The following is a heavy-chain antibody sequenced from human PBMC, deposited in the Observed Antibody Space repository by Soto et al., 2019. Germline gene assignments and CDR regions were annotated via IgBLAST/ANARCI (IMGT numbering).Heavy chain of an antibody. CDR2: IVTYNGNT. V-gene: IGHV1-18*01. CDR3: ARGPQGIGWRGKGSDA. J-gene: IGHJ5*02. CDR1: GYTFTNYG. D-gene: IGHD6-19*01. Sequence: ASVTVSCTAAGYTFTNYGISWVRQAPGQGLEWMGWIVTYNGNTQSTQKLQGRVTMTTDTSTSTAYMELRSLRSDDTAVYYCARGPQGIGWRGKGSDAWGQGTMVTVSS.